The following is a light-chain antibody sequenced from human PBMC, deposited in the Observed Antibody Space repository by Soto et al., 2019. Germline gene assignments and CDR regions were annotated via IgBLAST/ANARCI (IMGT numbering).Light chain of an antibody. CDR2: HVT. CDR3: SSYKSTSTPYV. V-gene: IGLV2-14*03. Sequence: SVLTQPSAVSGSPRHPITISRTGTSRHIRSYNYVSWDPQHPGNAHKLIIYHVTNRPAGHSTLSSASKPGDTASLTISVLQADDEADYFCSSYKSTSTPYVFGTGTKVTVL. J-gene: IGLJ1*01. CDR1: SRHIRSYNY.